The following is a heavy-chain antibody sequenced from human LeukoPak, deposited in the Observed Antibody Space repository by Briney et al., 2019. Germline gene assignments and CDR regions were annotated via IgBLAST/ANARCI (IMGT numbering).Heavy chain of an antibody. D-gene: IGHD5-18*01. V-gene: IGHV1-18*01. J-gene: IGHJ3*02. CDR2: MSAYNGKT. CDR3: ARGMGYSYGHPQGAFDI. CDR1: GYSFTNYG. Sequence: GASVKVSCKASGYSFTNYGFNWVRQAPGQGLEWMGWMSAYNGKTNYAHSHQGRVTVTADTSTSTAYMELRSLRSEDTAVYYCARGMGYSYGHPQGAFDIWGQGTMVTVSS.